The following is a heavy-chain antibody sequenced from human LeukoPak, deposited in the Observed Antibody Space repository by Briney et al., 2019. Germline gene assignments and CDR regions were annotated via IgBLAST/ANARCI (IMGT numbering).Heavy chain of an antibody. CDR3: ARDRDLSWFDP. Sequence: SETLSLTCAVYGGSFSGYYWSWIRQPPGRGLEWIGEINHSGSTNYNPSLKSRVTISVDTSKNQFSLKLSSVTAADTAVYYCARDRDLSWFDPWGQGTLVTVSS. CDR1: GGSFSGYY. V-gene: IGHV4-34*01. J-gene: IGHJ5*02. CDR2: INHSGST.